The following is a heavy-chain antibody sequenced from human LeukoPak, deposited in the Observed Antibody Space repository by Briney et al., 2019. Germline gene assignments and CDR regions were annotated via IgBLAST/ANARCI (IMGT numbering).Heavy chain of an antibody. CDR1: GHTFKSYG. Sequence: SVEVSCVEYGHTFKSYGSSWVRQASGQGLEWMGWISAYNGNTNYAQKLQGRVTMTTDTSTSTAYMELRSLRSDDTAVYYCARDFSYDILTGYYKDYYGMDVWGQGTTVTVSS. D-gene: IGHD3-9*01. V-gene: IGHV1-18*01. CDR3: ARDFSYDILTGYYKDYYGMDV. CDR2: ISAYNGNT. J-gene: IGHJ6*02.